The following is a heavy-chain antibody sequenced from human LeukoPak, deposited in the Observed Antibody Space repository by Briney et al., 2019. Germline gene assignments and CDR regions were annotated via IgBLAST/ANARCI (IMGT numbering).Heavy chain of an antibody. CDR1: GYTFTGYY. J-gene: IGHJ6*03. Sequence: ASVKVSCKASGYTFTGYYMHWVRQAPGQGLEWMGWINPNSGGTNYAQKFQGRVTMTRDTSISTAYVELSRLRSDDTAVYYCARGYYDSSGYGYYYYYMDVWGKGTTVTISS. CDR2: INPNSGGT. CDR3: ARGYYDSSGYGYYYYYMDV. V-gene: IGHV1-2*02. D-gene: IGHD3-22*01.